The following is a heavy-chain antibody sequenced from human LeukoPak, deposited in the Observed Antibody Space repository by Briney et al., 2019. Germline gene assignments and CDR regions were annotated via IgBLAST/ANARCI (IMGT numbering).Heavy chain of an antibody. J-gene: IGHJ6*03. Sequence: ASVKVSCKASGYTFTSYGISWVRQAPGQGLEWMGWISAYNGNTNYAQKLQGRVTMTTDTSTSTAYMELRSLRSDDTAVYYCAREGVTIFGVVIEYYYYYMDVWGKGTTVTVSS. V-gene: IGHV1-18*01. D-gene: IGHD3-3*01. CDR2: ISAYNGNT. CDR1: GYTFTSYG. CDR3: AREGVTIFGVVIEYYYYYMDV.